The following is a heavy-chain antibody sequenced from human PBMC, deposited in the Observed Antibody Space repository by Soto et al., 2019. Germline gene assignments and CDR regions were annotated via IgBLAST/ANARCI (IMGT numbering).Heavy chain of an antibody. J-gene: IGHJ6*02. CDR1: GFIFSRYG. V-gene: IGHV3-30*18. Sequence: QGQLVESGGGVVQPGTSLRLSCEASGFIFSRYGMHWVRQAPGKGLEWVAVISYDGSNKYYAESVKGRFIISRAKSENTLYLQMNSLRAEDKAVYYCAEDLGSGKPYYYYAMDVWGQGTTVTVSS. CDR2: ISYDGSNK. D-gene: IGHD3-10*01. CDR3: AEDLGSGKPYYYYAMDV.